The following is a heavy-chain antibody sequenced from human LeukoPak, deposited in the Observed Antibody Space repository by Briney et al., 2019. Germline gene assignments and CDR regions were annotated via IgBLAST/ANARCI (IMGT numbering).Heavy chain of an antibody. CDR3: AKVRYGYKYYFDY. CDR1: GFTFSSYG. J-gene: IGHJ4*02. CDR2: ISYDGSNK. D-gene: IGHD5-24*01. Sequence: PGGSLRLSCEASGFTFSSYGMHWVRQAPGKGLEWVAVISYDGSNKYYADSVKGRFTISRDNSKNTLYLQMNSLRAEDTAVYYCAKVRYGYKYYFDYWGQGTLVTVSS. V-gene: IGHV3-30*18.